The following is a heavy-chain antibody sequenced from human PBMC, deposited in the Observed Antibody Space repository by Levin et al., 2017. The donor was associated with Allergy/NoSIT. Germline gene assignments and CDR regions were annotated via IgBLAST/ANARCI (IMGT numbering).Heavy chain of an antibody. J-gene: IGHJ6*02. D-gene: IGHD2-2*01. CDR3: AKDIGYCSSTSCQSLYYYYGMDV. CDR1: GFTFSSYG. CDR2: ISYDGSNK. Sequence: PGGSLRLSCAASGFTFSSYGMHWVRQAPGKGLEWVAVISYDGSNKYYADSVKGRFTISRDNSKNTLYLQMNSLRAEDTAVYYCAKDIGYCSSTSCQSLYYYYGMDVWGQGTTVTVSS. V-gene: IGHV3-30*18.